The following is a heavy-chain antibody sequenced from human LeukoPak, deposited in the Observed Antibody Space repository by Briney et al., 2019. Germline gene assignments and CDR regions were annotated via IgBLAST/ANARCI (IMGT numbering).Heavy chain of an antibody. CDR2: INPSGGST. Sequence: ASVKVSCKASGYTFTSYYMHWVRQAPGQGLEWMGIINPSGGSTSFAQKFQGRVTMTRDTSTSTVYMELSSLRSEDTAVYYCARDISHPRITIFGVRRWYYFDYWGQGTLVTVSS. CDR3: ARDISHPRITIFGVRRWYYFDY. J-gene: IGHJ4*02. V-gene: IGHV1-46*01. CDR1: GYTFTSYY. D-gene: IGHD3-3*01.